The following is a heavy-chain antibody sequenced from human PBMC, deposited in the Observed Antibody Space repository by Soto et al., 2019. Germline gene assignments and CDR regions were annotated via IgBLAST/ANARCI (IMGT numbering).Heavy chain of an antibody. Sequence: GGSLRLSCAASGFTFSNDWMHWVRQAPGKGLEWVSRINADGGSTHYADSVRGRFTISRDNAKNTLFLQLNSLRVEDTAIYYCIKVLTRGVGVPRFYFDSWGQGTLVNVSS. D-gene: IGHD3-9*01. CDR1: GFTFSNDW. V-gene: IGHV3-74*01. CDR3: IKVLTRGVGVPRFYFDS. J-gene: IGHJ4*02. CDR2: INADGGST.